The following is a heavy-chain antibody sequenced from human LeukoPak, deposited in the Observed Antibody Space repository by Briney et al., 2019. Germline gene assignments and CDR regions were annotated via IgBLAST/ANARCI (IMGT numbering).Heavy chain of an antibody. Sequence: GGSLRLSCTASGFIASSNYMSWVRQAPGRGLEWVSLIYSGGSTYYADSVMGRSTISRDKSNNTLYLQMNSLRAEDTAVYYCATTITMIVVVIPYPFDYWGQGTLVTVSS. CDR2: IYSGGST. J-gene: IGHJ4*02. V-gene: IGHV3-53*01. CDR3: ATTITMIVVVIPYPFDY. D-gene: IGHD3-22*01. CDR1: GFIASSNY.